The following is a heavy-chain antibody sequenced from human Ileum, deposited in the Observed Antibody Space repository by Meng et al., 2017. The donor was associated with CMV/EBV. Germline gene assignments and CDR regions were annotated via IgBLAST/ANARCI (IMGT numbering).Heavy chain of an antibody. CDR2: INPNSGGT. CDR1: GYTFTGYY. J-gene: IGHJ6*02. D-gene: IGHD6-13*01. V-gene: IGHV1-2*02. Sequence: ASVKVSCKASGYTFTGYYMHWVRQAPGQGLEWMGWINPNSGGTNYAQKFQGRVTMTRDTSISTAYMGLSRLRSDDTAVYYCASPYSSSWYGLRTYYYGMDVWGQGTTVTVSS. CDR3: ASPYSSSWYGLRTYYYGMDV.